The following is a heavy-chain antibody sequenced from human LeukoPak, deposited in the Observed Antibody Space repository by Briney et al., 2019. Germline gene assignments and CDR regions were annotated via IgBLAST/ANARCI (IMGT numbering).Heavy chain of an antibody. CDR3: TRVLVPAATHYYYMDV. J-gene: IGHJ6*03. V-gene: IGHV3-49*04. CDR2: IRSKAYGGTT. Sequence: PGGSLRLSCTASGFTFGDYAMSWVRQAPGKGLEWVGFIRSKAYGGTTEYATSVKGRFTISRDGSKSIAYLQMNSLKTEDTAVYYCTRVLVPAATHYYYMDVWGKGTTVTVSS. D-gene: IGHD2-2*01. CDR1: GFTFGDYA.